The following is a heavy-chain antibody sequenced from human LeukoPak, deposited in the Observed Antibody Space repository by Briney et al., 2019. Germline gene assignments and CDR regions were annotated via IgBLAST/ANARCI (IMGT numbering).Heavy chain of an antibody. Sequence: GGSLRLSCAASGFTFSDYYMSWIRQAPGKGLEWVSYISSSGSTIYYADSVKGRFTISRDNSKNTLYLQMNSLRAEDTAMYYCARGLSSGWQSFDYWGQGTLVTVSS. J-gene: IGHJ4*02. CDR2: ISSSGSTI. V-gene: IGHV3-11*01. CDR1: GFTFSDYY. D-gene: IGHD6-19*01. CDR3: ARGLSSGWQSFDY.